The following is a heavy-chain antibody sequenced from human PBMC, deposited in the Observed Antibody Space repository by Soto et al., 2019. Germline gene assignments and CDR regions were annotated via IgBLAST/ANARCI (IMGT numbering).Heavy chain of an antibody. V-gene: IGHV1-2*04. CDR2: INPNSGGT. J-gene: IGHJ4*02. CDR3: ATGSYNWNDGGFDY. Sequence: ASVKVSCKASGYTFTGYYRHWVRQAPGQGLEWMGWINPNSGGTNYAQKFQGWVTMTRDTSISTAYMELSRLRSDDTAVYYCATGSYNWNDGGFDYWGQGTLVTVSS. CDR1: GYTFTGYY. D-gene: IGHD1-1*01.